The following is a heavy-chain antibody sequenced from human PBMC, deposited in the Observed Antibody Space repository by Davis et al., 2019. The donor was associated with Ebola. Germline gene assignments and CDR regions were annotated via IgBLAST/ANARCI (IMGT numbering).Heavy chain of an antibody. CDR3: ASAPRPAAKSPPWFDP. J-gene: IGHJ5*02. D-gene: IGHD2-2*01. CDR1: GGSISSYY. V-gene: IGHV4-59*08. CDR2: IYYSGST. Sequence: MPSETLSLTCTVSGGSISSYYWSWIRQPPGKGLEWIGYIYYSGSTNYNPSLKSRVIISVDTSKNQFSLKLSSVTAADTAVYYCASAPRPAAKSPPWFDPWGQGTLVTVSS.